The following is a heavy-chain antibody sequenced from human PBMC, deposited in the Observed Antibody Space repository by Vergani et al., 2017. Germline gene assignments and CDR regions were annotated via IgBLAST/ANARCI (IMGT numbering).Heavy chain of an antibody. CDR1: GFSFSSYS. J-gene: IGHJ1*01. Sequence: EVQLVESGGGLVKPGGSLRLSCAASGFSFSSYSMNWVRQAPGKGLEWVSSISGSSSYVFYRDSVEGRFTITRDNANQSVYLQMNSLRAEDTAMYFCARGLCDCTHIRCSPPSYWGEGTQVADSS. CDR2: ISGSSSYV. CDR3: ARGLCDCTHIRCSPPSY. D-gene: IGHD2-8*01. V-gene: IGHV3-21*02.